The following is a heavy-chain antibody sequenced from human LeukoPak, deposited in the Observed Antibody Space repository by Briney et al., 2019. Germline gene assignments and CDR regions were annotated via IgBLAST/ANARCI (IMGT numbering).Heavy chain of an antibody. CDR3: AKDVRRRPPTAMVFYYFDY. V-gene: IGHV3-23*01. D-gene: IGHD5-18*01. CDR1: GFTFSSYA. J-gene: IGHJ4*02. CDR2: ISGSGGST. Sequence: GGSLRLSCAASGFTFSSYAMSWVRQAPGKGLEWVSAISGSGGSTYYADSVKGRFTISRDNSKNTLYLQMNSLRAEDTAVYYCAKDVRRRPPTAMVFYYFDYWGQGTLVTVSS.